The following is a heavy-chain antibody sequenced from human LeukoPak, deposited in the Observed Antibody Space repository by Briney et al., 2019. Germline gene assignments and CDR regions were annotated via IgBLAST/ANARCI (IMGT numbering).Heavy chain of an antibody. V-gene: IGHV4-34*01. J-gene: IGHJ4*02. Sequence: SETLSLTCAVYGGSFSGYYWSWIRQPPGKGLEWIGEITHSGSTTYNPSLKSRFTISVDTSKNQFSLKLSSVTAADTAVYYCARGLEGIAARGPHDYWGQGTLVTVSS. D-gene: IGHD6-6*01. CDR1: GGSFSGYY. CDR3: ARGLEGIAARGPHDY. CDR2: ITHSGST.